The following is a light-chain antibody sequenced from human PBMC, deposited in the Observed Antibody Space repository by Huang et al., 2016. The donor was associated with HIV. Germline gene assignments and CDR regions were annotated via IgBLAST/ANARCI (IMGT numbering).Light chain of an antibody. J-gene: IGKJ2*01. CDR1: QSLLESKGNNY. Sequence: DIVMTQSPLSLPAPPGEPASISCRSSQSLLESKGNNYLDGYLQKPGQSPQLLMYMAFYRASGVPDRFSVGGSGTNFTLKISRVEAEDVGIYYCMQALQTPYTFGQGTRLEIK. V-gene: IGKV2-28*01. CDR3: MQALQTPYT. CDR2: MAF.